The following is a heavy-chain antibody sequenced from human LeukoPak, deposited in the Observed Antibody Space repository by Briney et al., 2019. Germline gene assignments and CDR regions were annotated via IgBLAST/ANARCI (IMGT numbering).Heavy chain of an antibody. Sequence: GGSLRLSCAASGFTFSSYWLSWVRQAPGKGLEGVANIKQDGSEKYYVDSVKGRFTISRDNAKNSLYLRMNSLRAEDTAVYYCARDRVWFGESYYYGMDVWGQGTTVTVSS. CDR2: IKQDGSEK. J-gene: IGHJ6*02. CDR3: ARDRVWFGESYYYGMDV. V-gene: IGHV3-7*01. CDR1: GFTFSSYW. D-gene: IGHD3-10*01.